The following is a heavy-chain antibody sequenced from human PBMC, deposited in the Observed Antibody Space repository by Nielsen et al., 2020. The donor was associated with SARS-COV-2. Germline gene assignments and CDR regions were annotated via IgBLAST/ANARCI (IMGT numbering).Heavy chain of an antibody. CDR1: CGPISSSNW. D-gene: IGHD2-15*01. CDR3: ARGLRMVAATPALRPA. J-gene: IGHJ4*02. Sequence: SETLSLTCAVSCGPISSSNWWSWVRQPPGKGLEWIGEIYHSGSTNYNPSLKSRVTISVDKSKNQLSLKLSSVTAADTAVYYCARGLRMVAATPALRPAWGQGTLVTVSS. CDR2: IYHSGST. V-gene: IGHV4-4*02.